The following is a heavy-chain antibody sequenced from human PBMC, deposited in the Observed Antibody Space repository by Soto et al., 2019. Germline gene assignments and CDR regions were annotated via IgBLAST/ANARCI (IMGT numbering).Heavy chain of an antibody. CDR2: IIPIFGTA. D-gene: IGHD6-19*01. Sequence: QVQLVQSGAEVKKPGSSVKVSCKASGGTFSSYAISWVRQAPGQGLEWMGGIIPIFGTANYAQKFQGRVTITADESTSTAYMELSSLRSEDTAVYYCARRIAVADDERADYYYYGMDVWGQGTTVTVSS. CDR1: GGTFSSYA. CDR3: ARRIAVADDERADYYYYGMDV. V-gene: IGHV1-69*12. J-gene: IGHJ6*02.